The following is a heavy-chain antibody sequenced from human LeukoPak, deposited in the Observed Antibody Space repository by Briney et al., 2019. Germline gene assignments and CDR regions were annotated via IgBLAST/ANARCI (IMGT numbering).Heavy chain of an antibody. CDR1: GYTFTGYY. V-gene: IGHV1-18*04. CDR3: ARARYDILTGYFPIDY. CDR2: ISAYNGNT. Sequence: ASVKVSCKASGYTFTGYYMHWVRQAPGQGLEWMGWISAYNGNTNYAQKLQGRVTMTTDTTTSTAYMELRSLRSDDTAVYYCARARYDILTGYFPIDYWGQGTLVTVSS. J-gene: IGHJ4*02. D-gene: IGHD3-9*01.